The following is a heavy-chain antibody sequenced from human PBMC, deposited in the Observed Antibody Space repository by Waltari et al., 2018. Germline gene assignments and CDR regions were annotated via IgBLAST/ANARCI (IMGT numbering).Heavy chain of an antibody. Sequence: EVQLVESGGGLVQPGGSLRLSFAASGFTVSRNYISWVRQAPGQGLEWVSVIYSGGSTYYADSVKGRFTISRDNSKNTLYLQMNSLRAEDTAVYYCARDRSGDFWSGYWGQNWFDPWGQGTLVTVSS. CDR1: GFTVSRNY. V-gene: IGHV3-66*02. CDR3: ARDRSGDFWSGYWGQNWFDP. D-gene: IGHD3-3*01. CDR2: IYSGGST. J-gene: IGHJ5*02.